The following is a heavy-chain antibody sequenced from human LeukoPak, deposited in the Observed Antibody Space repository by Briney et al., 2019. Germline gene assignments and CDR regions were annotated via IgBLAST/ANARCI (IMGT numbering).Heavy chain of an antibody. CDR2: IYYSGST. J-gene: IGHJ4*02. CDR1: GGSISSSSYY. D-gene: IGHD3-3*01. CDR3: ARIGPERLQNYFDY. V-gene: IGHV4-39*07. Sequence: SETLSLTCTVSGGSISSSSYYWGWIRQPPGKGLEWIGSIYYSGSTYYNPSLKSRVTISVDTSKNQFSLKLSSVTAADTAVYYCARIGPERLQNYFDYWGQGTLVTVSS.